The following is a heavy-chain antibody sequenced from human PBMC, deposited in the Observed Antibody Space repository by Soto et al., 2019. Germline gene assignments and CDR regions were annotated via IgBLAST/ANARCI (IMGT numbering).Heavy chain of an antibody. Sequence: QVQLQQWGAGLLKPSETLSLTCAVYGGSFSGYYWCWIRQPPGKGLGWMGEINHSGSTNYNPYRRSPFTISVDTTKNPFSLKLSYVTAADKAVYFSARAAPRYCSGGSCYSGSDYWGQGTLVTVSS. CDR2: INHSGST. CDR3: ARAAPRYCSGGSCYSGSDY. D-gene: IGHD2-15*01. J-gene: IGHJ4*02. V-gene: IGHV4-34*01. CDR1: GGSFSGYY.